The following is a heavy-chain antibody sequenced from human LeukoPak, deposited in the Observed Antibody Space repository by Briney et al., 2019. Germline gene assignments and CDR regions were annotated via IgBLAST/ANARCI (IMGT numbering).Heavy chain of an antibody. D-gene: IGHD6-13*01. Sequence: ASVKVYCKVSGYTLTELSMHWVRQAPGKGLEWMGGFDPEDGETIYAQKFQGRVTMTEDTSTDTAYMELSSLRSEDTAVYYCATDLGYSSSWYSSYYFDYWGQGTLVTVSS. CDR2: FDPEDGET. CDR1: GYTLTELS. CDR3: ATDLGYSSSWYSSYYFDY. J-gene: IGHJ4*02. V-gene: IGHV1-24*01.